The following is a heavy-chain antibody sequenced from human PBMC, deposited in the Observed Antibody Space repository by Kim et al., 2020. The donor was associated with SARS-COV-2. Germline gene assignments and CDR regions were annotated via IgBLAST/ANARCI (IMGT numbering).Heavy chain of an antibody. CDR2: IYYSGST. CDR3: ARLYSNHDYYYYGMDV. Sequence: SQTLSLTCTVSGGSISSSSYYWGWIRQPPGKGLEWIGSIYYSGSTYYNPSLKSRVTISVDTSKNQFSLKLSSVTAADTAVYYCARLYSNHDYYYYGMDVWGQGTTVTVSS. CDR1: GGSISSSSYY. V-gene: IGHV4-39*01. D-gene: IGHD4-4*01. J-gene: IGHJ6*02.